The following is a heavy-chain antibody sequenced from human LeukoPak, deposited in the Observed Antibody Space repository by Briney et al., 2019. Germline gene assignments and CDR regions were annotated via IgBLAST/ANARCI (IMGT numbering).Heavy chain of an antibody. CDR2: ITTSGST. D-gene: IGHD2-21*01. Sequence: GGSLRLSCAASGLTASHNVNNAMSWVRHAPGKELEWVSGITTSGSTYYADSVKGRFTISRENSNNTLYLHMDSLRAEDTAVHYCAKAPVWNYYYGLDVWGQGTTVTVSS. J-gene: IGHJ6*02. CDR3: AKAPVWNYYYGLDV. CDR1: GLTASHNVNNA. V-gene: IGHV3-23*01.